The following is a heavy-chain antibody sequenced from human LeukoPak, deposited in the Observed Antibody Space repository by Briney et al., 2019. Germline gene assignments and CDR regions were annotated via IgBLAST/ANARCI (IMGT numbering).Heavy chain of an antibody. CDR2: INHSGST. J-gene: IGHJ3*02. D-gene: IGHD1-26*01. CDR1: GGSFSGYY. CDR3: ARGATQNAFDI. Sequence: PPETLSLTCAVYGGSFSGYYWSWIRQPPGKGLEWIGEINHSGSTNYNPSLKSRVTISVDTSKNQFSLKLSSVTAADTAVYYCARGATQNAFDIWGQGTMVTVSS. V-gene: IGHV4-34*01.